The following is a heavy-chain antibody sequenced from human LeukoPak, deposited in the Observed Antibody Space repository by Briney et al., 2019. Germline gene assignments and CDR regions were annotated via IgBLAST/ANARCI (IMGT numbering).Heavy chain of an antibody. V-gene: IGHV6-1*01. CDR3: ARSRPGAFDI. CDR1: GDSVSSNRAG. J-gene: IGHJ3*02. CDR2: TYYRSKLYN. D-gene: IGHD2-2*01. Sequence: SQTLSLTCAISGDSVSSNRAGWNWIRQSPSRGLEWLGRTYYRSKLYNNYAVSVKSRITINPDTSKNQFSMQLNSVTPDDTAVYYCARSRPGAFDIWGQGTVVSVSS.